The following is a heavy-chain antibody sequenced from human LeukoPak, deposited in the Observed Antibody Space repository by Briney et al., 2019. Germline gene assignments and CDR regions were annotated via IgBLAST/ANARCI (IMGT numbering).Heavy chain of an antibody. CDR2: INPNSGGT. V-gene: IGHV1-2*06. CDR3: ARDPRPRIVVVTTGNLFDP. Sequence: ASVKVSCKASGYTFTGYYMHWVRQAPGQGLEWMGRINPNSGGTNYAQKFQGRVTMTRDTSISTAYMERSRLRSDDTAVYYCARDPRPRIVVVTTGNLFDPWGQGTLVTVSS. J-gene: IGHJ5*02. CDR1: GYTFTGYY. D-gene: IGHD3-22*01.